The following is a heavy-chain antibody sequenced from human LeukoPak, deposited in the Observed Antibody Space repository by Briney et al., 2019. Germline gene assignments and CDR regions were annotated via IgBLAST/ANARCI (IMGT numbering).Heavy chain of an antibody. Sequence: GASVKVSCKASGFTFTSSAMQRVRQARGQRLEWIGWIVVGSGNTNYAQKFQERVTITRDMSTSTAYMELSSLRSEDTAVYYCARETAHYGDYYYYYMDVWGKGTTVTISS. J-gene: IGHJ6*03. V-gene: IGHV1-58*02. CDR1: GFTFTSSA. D-gene: IGHD4-17*01. CDR3: ARETAHYGDYYYYYMDV. CDR2: IVVGSGNT.